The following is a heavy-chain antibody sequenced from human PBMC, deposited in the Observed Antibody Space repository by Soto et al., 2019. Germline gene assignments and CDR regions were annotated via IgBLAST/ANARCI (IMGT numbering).Heavy chain of an antibody. J-gene: IGHJ4*02. D-gene: IGHD2-15*01. CDR1: GGSVSSYY. CDR2: ISNSGST. Sequence: QVQLQESGLGLVKPSETLSLTCTVSGGSVSSYYWSWIRQPPGKGLEWIGYISNSGSTNYNPSLKSRVTISLDTSKNQFSLKLNSVTAADTAVYYCARDRGGGFSCLDYWGQGTLVTVSS. CDR3: ARDRGGGFSCLDY. V-gene: IGHV4-59*02.